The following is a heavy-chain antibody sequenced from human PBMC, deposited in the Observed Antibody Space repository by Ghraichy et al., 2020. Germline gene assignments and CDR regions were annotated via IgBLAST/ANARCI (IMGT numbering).Heavy chain of an antibody. CDR1: GASITDYY. CDR3: ARWVPGYYFDY. Sequence: SETLSLTCTVSGASITDYYWSWVRQPPGKGLEWIGHIHYSGSTNYSPSLRSRVTISGDESRQRFSLKLTSMTAADTALYFCARWVPGYYFDYWGQGILVTVSS. J-gene: IGHJ4*02. V-gene: IGHV4-59*01. CDR2: IHYSGST. D-gene: IGHD3-9*01.